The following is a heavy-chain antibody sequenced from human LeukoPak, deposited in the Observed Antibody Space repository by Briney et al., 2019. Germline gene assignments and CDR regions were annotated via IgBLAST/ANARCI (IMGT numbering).Heavy chain of an antibody. CDR3: ATYTHWVAGDV. V-gene: IGHV3-7*01. CDR1: GFIFSDFY. Sequence: GGSLRLSCEASGFIFSDFYMTWVRQAPGTGLEWVATINQDGSAEYYVDSVKGRFTISRDNARNSLYLQMSSLRPEDTAVYYCATYTHWVAGDVWGQGTTVTVSS. J-gene: IGHJ6*02. CDR2: INQDGSAE. D-gene: IGHD3-16*01.